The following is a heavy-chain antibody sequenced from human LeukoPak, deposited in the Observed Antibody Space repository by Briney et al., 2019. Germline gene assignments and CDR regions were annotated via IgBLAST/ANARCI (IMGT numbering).Heavy chain of an antibody. Sequence: GGSLRLSCAASGFTFSSYAMSWVRQAPGKGLEWVSAISGSGGSTYYADSVKGRFTISRDNSKNTLYLQMNSLRAEDTAVYYCAKAGKYCSSTSCPGAFDIWGQGTMVTVSS. CDR1: GFTFSSYA. CDR3: AKAGKYCSSTSCPGAFDI. V-gene: IGHV3-23*01. J-gene: IGHJ3*02. D-gene: IGHD2-2*01. CDR2: ISGSGGST.